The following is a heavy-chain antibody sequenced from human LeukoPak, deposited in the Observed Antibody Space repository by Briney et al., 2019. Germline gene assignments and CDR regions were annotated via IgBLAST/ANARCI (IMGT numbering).Heavy chain of an antibody. CDR3: ARGCYWYFDL. CDR1: GGSISYNDYF. Sequence: SETLSLTCTISGGSISYNDYFWAWIRQPPGKGLEWIGSFSYTENTYYNPSLKSRVTISVDTSKNQFSLKLSSVTAADTAVYYCARGCYWYFDLWGRGTLVTVSS. CDR2: FSYTENT. J-gene: IGHJ2*01. V-gene: IGHV4-39*07.